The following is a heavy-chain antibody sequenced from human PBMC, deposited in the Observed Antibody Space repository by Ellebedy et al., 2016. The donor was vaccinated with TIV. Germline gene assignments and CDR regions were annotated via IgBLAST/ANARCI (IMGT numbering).Heavy chain of an antibody. Sequence: GESLKISCAASGFTFSSYAMSWVRQAPGKGLEWVSAISGSGGSTYYADSVKGRFTISRDNAKNSLYLQMNSLRAEDTAVYYCARAYDYVWGREGYWGQGTLVTVSS. D-gene: IGHD3-16*01. CDR3: ARAYDYVWGREGY. V-gene: IGHV3-23*01. CDR1: GFTFSSYA. J-gene: IGHJ4*02. CDR2: ISGSGGST.